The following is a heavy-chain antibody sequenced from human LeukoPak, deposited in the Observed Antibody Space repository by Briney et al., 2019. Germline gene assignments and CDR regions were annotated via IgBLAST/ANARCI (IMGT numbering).Heavy chain of an antibody. J-gene: IGHJ4*02. CDR1: GGSISSYY. CDR2: IYYSGST. D-gene: IGHD6-13*01. CDR3: ARARGSWYYFDY. V-gene: IGHV4-59*01. Sequence: PSETLSLTCPVSGGSISSYYWSWLRQPPGKGLEWIGYIYYSGSTNYNPSLKSRVTISVDTSKNQFSLKLTSVTAADTAIYYCARARGSWYYFDYWGQGTLVTVSS.